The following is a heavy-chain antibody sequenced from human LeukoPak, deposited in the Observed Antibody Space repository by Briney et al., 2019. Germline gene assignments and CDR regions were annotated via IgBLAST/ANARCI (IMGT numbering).Heavy chain of an antibody. CDR3: ASARGYSYGEGLDY. Sequence: GRSLRLSFAASGFTFSIYAMSWVRQAPGKGLEWDSVIYSGGSTYYADSVRGRFTVSRDNSKNTLYLQMNSLRAEDTAVYYCASARGYSYGEGLDYWGQGTLVTVSS. V-gene: IGHV3-66*01. J-gene: IGHJ4*02. CDR2: IYSGGST. D-gene: IGHD5-18*01. CDR1: GFTFSIYA.